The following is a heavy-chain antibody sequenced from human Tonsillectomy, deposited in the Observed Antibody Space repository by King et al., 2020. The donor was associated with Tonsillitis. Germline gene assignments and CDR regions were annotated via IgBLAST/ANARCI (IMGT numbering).Heavy chain of an antibody. CDR3: ARDPFRSGYNYGYFYFYYGMDV. CDR1: GFIFSTYA. CDR2: ISYDGNYE. J-gene: IGHJ6*02. Sequence: VQLVESGGGVVQPGKSLRLSCAASGFIFSTYAMHWVRQAPGKGLEWVTAISYDGNYEYCADSVKGRFTISRDNSKNTLYLQMNSLRAEDTAVDYCARDPFRSGYNYGYFYFYYGMDVWGQGTTVTVSS. V-gene: IGHV3-30*04. D-gene: IGHD5-18*01.